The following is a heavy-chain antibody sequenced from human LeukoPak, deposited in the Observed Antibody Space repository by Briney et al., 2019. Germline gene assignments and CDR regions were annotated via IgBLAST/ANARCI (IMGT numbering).Heavy chain of an antibody. D-gene: IGHD3-10*01. CDR2: LSGDGGYK. J-gene: IGHJ3*02. CDR1: GFTFTTYA. Sequence: PGGSLRLSCAASGFTFTTYAMNWVRQAPGKGLEWVSGLSGDGGYKYYADSAKGRFTISRDNSKNTLHLQMSSLRAEDTAIYYCAKDAVDASGRTNAFDIWGQGTMVTVSS. V-gene: IGHV3-23*01. CDR3: AKDAVDASGRTNAFDI.